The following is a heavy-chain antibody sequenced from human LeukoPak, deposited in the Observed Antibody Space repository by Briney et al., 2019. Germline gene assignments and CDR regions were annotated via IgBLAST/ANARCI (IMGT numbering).Heavy chain of an antibody. CDR1: GGSISSYY. J-gene: IGHJ4*02. CDR2: IYHSGST. D-gene: IGHD2-15*01. CDR3: ARQGTNLGYCSGGSCYIDY. V-gene: IGHV4-59*08. Sequence: SETPSLTCTVSGGSISSYYWSWIRQPPGKGLEWIGYIYHSGSTNYNPSLKSRVTISVDTSKNQFSLKLSSVTAADTAVYYCARQGTNLGYCSGGSCYIDYWGQGTLVTVSS.